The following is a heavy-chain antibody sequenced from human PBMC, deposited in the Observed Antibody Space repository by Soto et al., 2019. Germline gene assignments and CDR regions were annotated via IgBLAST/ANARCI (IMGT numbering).Heavy chain of an antibody. CDR3: ARHDYSNSPFDY. CDR2: IYDSGST. J-gene: IGHJ4*02. CDR1: GGSISSNY. D-gene: IGHD4-4*01. V-gene: IGHV4-59*01. Sequence: PSETLSLTCTVSGGSISSNYWSWIRQPPGKGLEWIGFIYDSGSTNYNPSHKSRVTISVDTSKNQLSLKLSSVTAADTAVYYCARHDYSNSPFDYWGQGTLVTVSS.